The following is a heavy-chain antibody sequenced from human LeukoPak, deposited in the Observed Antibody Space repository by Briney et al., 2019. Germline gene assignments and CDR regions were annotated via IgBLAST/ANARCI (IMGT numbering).Heavy chain of an antibody. CDR2: FDPEDGET. CDR3: ATASPDGYSSSWLTYYYYYYMDV. D-gene: IGHD6-13*01. J-gene: IGHJ6*03. Sequence: ASVKVSCKVSGYTLTELSMHWVRQAPGKGLEWMGGFDPEDGETIYAQKFQGRVTMTEDTSTDTAYMELSSLRSEDTAVYYCATASPDGYSSSWLTYYYYYYMDVWGKGTTVTVSS. CDR1: GYTLTELS. V-gene: IGHV1-24*01.